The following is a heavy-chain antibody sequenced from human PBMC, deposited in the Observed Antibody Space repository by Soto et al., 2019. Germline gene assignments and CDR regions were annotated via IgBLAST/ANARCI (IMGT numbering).Heavy chain of an antibody. CDR3: ARSSSWYNPAFDY. Sequence: GGSLRLSCAASGFTVSSNYMSWVRQAPGKGLEWVSVIYSGGSTYYADSVKGRFTISRDNSKNTLYLQMNSLRAEDTAVYYCARSSSWYNPAFDYWGQGTLVTVSS. V-gene: IGHV3-66*01. J-gene: IGHJ4*02. CDR1: GFTVSSNY. D-gene: IGHD6-13*01. CDR2: IYSGGST.